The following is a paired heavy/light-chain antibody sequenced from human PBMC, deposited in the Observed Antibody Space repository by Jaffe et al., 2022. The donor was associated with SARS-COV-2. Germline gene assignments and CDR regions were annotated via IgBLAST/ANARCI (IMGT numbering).Light chain of an antibody. V-gene: IGKV1-39*01. J-gene: IGKJ5*01. CDR1: QSISSY. CDR2: AAS. CDR3: QQSYSTFT. Sequence: DIQMTQSPSSLSASVGDRVTITCRASQSISSYLNWYQQKPGKAPKLLIYAASSLQSGVPSRFSGSGSGTDFTLTISSLQPEDFATYYCQQSYSTFTFGQGTRLEIK.
Heavy chain of an antibody. CDR1: GFTFSSYA. Sequence: QVQLVESGGGVVQPGRSLRLSCAASGFTFSSYAMHWVRQAPGKGLEWVAVISYDGSNKYYADSVKGRFTISRDNSKNTLYLQMNSLRAEDTAVYYCARPRGPVRGVPNDAFDIWGQGTMVTVSS. CDR2: ISYDGSNK. J-gene: IGHJ3*02. V-gene: IGHV3-30*04. CDR3: ARPRGPVRGVPNDAFDI. D-gene: IGHD3-10*01.